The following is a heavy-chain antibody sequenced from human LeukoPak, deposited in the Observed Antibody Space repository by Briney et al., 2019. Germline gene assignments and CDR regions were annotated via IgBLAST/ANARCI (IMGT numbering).Heavy chain of an antibody. CDR2: IKSKTDGGTT. Sequence: GGSLRLSCAASGFTFSNAWMSWVRQAPGKGLEWVGRIKSKTDGGTTDYAAPVKGRFTISRDDSKNTLYLQMNSLRAEDTAVYYCAKDLSVKRLDPFDYWGQGTLVTVSS. D-gene: IGHD4-17*01. CDR1: GFTFSNAW. J-gene: IGHJ4*02. V-gene: IGHV3-15*01. CDR3: AKDLSVKRLDPFDY.